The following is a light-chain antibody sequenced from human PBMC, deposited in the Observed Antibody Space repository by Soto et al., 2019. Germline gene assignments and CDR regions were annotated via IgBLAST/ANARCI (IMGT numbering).Light chain of an antibody. J-gene: IGKJ5*01. CDR3: QRYNGT. V-gene: IGKV1-5*03. CDR2: KAS. CDR1: QYVGSW. Sequence: DIQLTQSPSTLSACVGDRVTITCRASQYVGSWLAWYQQKPGKAPKLLIYKASNLQSGVPSRFSGSGSATEFTLTISSLQPDDSATYYCQRYNGTFGQGTRLEIK.